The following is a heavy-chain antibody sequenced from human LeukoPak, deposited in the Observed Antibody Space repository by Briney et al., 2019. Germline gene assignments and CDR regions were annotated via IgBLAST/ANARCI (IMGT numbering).Heavy chain of an antibody. CDR3: ARRPTNYYGMDL. J-gene: IGHJ6*02. V-gene: IGHV5-51*01. Sequence: PGESLKISCQGSGYSFSTFWIGWVRQMPGRGLEWLGIIYPGDSDTRYSPSFQGRVTISADKSISTAYLQWSSLKASDTGVYYCARRPTNYYGMDLWGQGTSVTVSS. CDR1: GYSFSTFW. CDR2: IYPGDSDT.